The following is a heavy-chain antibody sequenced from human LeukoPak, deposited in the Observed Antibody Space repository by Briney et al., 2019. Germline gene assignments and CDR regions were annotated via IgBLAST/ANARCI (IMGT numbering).Heavy chain of an antibody. V-gene: IGHV3-23*01. J-gene: IGHJ4*02. CDR1: GFTFSSYA. Sequence: GGSLRLSCAGAGFTFSSYAMSWVRQAPGKGLEWDSAISDTGATTYDADSVKGRFTISRDNSRSTLYLQMNSLRAEDTALYYCAKDTSIGRYCTNGVCSPFDYWGQGTLVTVSS. CDR2: ISDTGATT. CDR3: AKDTSIGRYCTNGVCSPFDY. D-gene: IGHD2-8*01.